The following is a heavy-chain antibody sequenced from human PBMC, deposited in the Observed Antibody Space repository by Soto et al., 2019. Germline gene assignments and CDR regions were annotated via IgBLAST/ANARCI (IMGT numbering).Heavy chain of an antibody. Sequence: QVQLVQSGAEVKKPGASVKVSCKASGYTFTSYGISWVRQAPGQGLEWMGWISAYNGNTNYAQKLQGRVTMTTDTSTSPAYMELRSLRSDDTAVYYCAIVPGIAAAGASYYYGMDVWGQGTTVTVSS. CDR1: GYTFTSYG. CDR2: ISAYNGNT. CDR3: AIVPGIAAAGASYYYGMDV. D-gene: IGHD6-13*01. J-gene: IGHJ6*02. V-gene: IGHV1-18*01.